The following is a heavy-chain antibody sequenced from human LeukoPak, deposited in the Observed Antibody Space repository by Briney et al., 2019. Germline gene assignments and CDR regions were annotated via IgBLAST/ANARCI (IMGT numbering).Heavy chain of an antibody. CDR3: AKDHYWSIDY. D-gene: IGHD3-3*01. CDR2: IKGDGIST. V-gene: IGHV3-74*01. Sequence: GGSLRLSCAASGFDFSSNWMLWVRHAPGQGLVWVSRIKGDGISTNYADSVKGRFTISRDIAKNTLYLQMNSLRAEDTGVYYCAKDHYWSIDYWGRGTLVTVSS. J-gene: IGHJ4*02. CDR1: GFDFSSNW.